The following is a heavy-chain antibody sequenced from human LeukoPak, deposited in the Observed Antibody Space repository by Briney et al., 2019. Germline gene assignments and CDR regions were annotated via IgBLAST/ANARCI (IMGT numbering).Heavy chain of an antibody. J-gene: IGHJ5*02. Sequence: PGGSLRLSCAASGFTFSDYYMSRIRQAPGKGLEWVSYISSSSSYTNYADSVKGRFTISRDNAKNSLYLQMNSLRAEDTAVYYCAREGYSSGWSPHGWFDPWGQGTLVTVSS. D-gene: IGHD6-19*01. CDR1: GFTFSDYY. CDR3: AREGYSSGWSPHGWFDP. CDR2: ISSSSSYT. V-gene: IGHV3-11*06.